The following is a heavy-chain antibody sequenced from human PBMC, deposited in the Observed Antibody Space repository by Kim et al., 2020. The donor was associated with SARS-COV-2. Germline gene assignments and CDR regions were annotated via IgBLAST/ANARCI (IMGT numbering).Heavy chain of an antibody. Sequence: GGSLRLSCAASGFTISSKYMNWVRQAPGKGLEWVASIYTDGYTYYADSVKGRFTISREISKSTVYLQMKSLRADDTAVYYCARDVFSVNYFDYWGQGVLV. J-gene: IGHJ4*02. D-gene: IGHD3-16*01. CDR2: IYTDGYT. V-gene: IGHV3-53*01. CDR3: ARDVFSVNYFDY. CDR1: GFTISSKY.